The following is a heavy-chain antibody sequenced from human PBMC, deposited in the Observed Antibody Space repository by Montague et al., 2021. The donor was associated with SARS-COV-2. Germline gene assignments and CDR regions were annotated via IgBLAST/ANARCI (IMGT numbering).Heavy chain of an antibody. Sequence: SETLSLTCTVSGDSITTYYWSWIRQSPGRGLEWIGHIYYTGTTNYNPSLKSRVTISVDTSRRQFSLKLKSVTAADTAVYYCARAQPTCFIANCVHYFDYWGQGALVTVSS. V-gene: IGHV4-59*01. CDR3: ARAQPTCFIANCVHYFDY. CDR2: IYYTGTT. CDR1: GDSITTYY. D-gene: IGHD1-1*01. J-gene: IGHJ4*02.